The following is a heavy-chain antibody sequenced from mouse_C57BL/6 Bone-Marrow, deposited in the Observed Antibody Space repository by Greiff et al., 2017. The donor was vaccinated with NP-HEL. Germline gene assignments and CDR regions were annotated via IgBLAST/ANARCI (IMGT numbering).Heavy chain of an antibody. CDR3: TRGITTVVASMDY. D-gene: IGHD1-1*01. CDR1: GYTFTSYW. Sequence: EVQLQQSGTVLARPGASVKMSCKTSGYTFTSYWMHWVKQRPGQGLAWIGAIYPGNSDTSYNQKFKGKAKLTAVTSASTAYMELSSLTNEDSAVYYCTRGITTVVASMDYWGQGTSVTVSS. J-gene: IGHJ4*01. V-gene: IGHV1-5*01. CDR2: IYPGNSDT.